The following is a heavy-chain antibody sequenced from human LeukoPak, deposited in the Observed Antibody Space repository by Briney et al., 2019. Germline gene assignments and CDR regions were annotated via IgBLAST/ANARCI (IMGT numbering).Heavy chain of an antibody. Sequence: PSGTLSLTCAVSGGSISSSNWWSWVRQPPGKGLEWIGEIYHSGSTNYNPSLKSRVTISVDKSKNQFSLKLSSVTAADTAVYYCARGTYYYGSGSSVHPAPPGAFDLWGQGALVTVSS. CDR3: ARGTYYYGSGSSVHPAPPGAFDL. V-gene: IGHV4-4*02. CDR1: GGSISSSNW. J-gene: IGHJ3*01. D-gene: IGHD3-10*01. CDR2: IYHSGST.